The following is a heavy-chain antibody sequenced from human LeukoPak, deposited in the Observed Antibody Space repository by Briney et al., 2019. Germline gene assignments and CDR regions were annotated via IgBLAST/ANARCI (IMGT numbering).Heavy chain of an antibody. V-gene: IGHV3-66*01. J-gene: IGHJ6*02. CDR3: ARIGRWLVMGYYYYYGMDV. D-gene: IGHD6-19*01. CDR2: IYSGGST. CDR1: GFTVSSNY. Sequence: QPGGSLRLSCAASGFTVSSNYMSWVRQAPGKGLEWVSVIYSGGSTYYADSVKGRFTISRDNSKNTLYLQMNSLRAEDTAVYYCARIGRWLVMGYYYYYGMDVWGQGTTVTVSS.